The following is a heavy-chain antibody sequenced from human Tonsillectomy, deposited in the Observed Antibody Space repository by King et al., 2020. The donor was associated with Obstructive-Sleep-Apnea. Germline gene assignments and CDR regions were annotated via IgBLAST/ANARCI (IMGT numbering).Heavy chain of an antibody. J-gene: IGHJ6*02. CDR3: VKGDYGSGQSGGDV. CDR2: ISWNSGTI. D-gene: IGHD3-10*01. V-gene: IGHV3-9*01. Sequence: VQLVESGGGLVQPGRSLRLSCAVSGFTFDDYAMHWVRQAPGKGLEWVSGISWNSGTIGYVDSVKGRFTISRDNAKNSLYLQMNSLRAGDTALYYWVKGDYGSGQSGGDVWGQGTTVTVSS. CDR1: GFTFDDYA.